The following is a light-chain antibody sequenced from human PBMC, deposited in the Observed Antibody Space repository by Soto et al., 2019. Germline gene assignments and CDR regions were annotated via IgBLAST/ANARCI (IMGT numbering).Light chain of an antibody. CDR1: QSVSGN. J-gene: IGKJ1*01. CDR2: DAA. Sequence: EIVMTQSPATLSVSPGERATLSCRASQSVSGNLAWYQQKPGRAPRLLINDAATRATGIPARFSGSGSGTDFTLTISSLQSEDFAVYYCQQYNNWPGTFGQGTKVEIK. CDR3: QQYNNWPGT. V-gene: IGKV3-15*01.